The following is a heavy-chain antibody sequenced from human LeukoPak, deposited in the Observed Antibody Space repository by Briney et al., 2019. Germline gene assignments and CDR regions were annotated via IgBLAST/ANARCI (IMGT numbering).Heavy chain of an antibody. CDR3: ARDANTYYYDSSGYYDY. D-gene: IGHD3-22*01. V-gene: IGHV7-4-1*02. J-gene: IGHJ4*02. Sequence: GASVKVSCKASRYTSTSYAMNWVRQAPGQGLEWMGWINTNTGNPTYAQGFTGRFVFSLDTSVSTAYLQISSLKAEDTAVYYCARDANTYYYDSSGYYDYWGQGTLVTVSS. CDR2: INTNTGNP. CDR1: RYTSTSYA.